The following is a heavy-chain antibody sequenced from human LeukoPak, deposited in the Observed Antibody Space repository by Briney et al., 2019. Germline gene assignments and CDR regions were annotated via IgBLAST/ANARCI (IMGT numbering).Heavy chain of an antibody. CDR3: ARVGSAAKYYFDS. D-gene: IGHD6-13*01. Sequence: TSETLSLSCTVSNDSISPLYWGWIRQPPGKGLEFIGYIFYSGTTNFNPSLKSRVTLSVNTSKNQFSLRLNSVTAADTAVYYCARVGSAAKYYFDSWGQGTLVTVSS. V-gene: IGHV4-59*11. CDR1: NDSISPLY. J-gene: IGHJ4*02. CDR2: IFYSGTT.